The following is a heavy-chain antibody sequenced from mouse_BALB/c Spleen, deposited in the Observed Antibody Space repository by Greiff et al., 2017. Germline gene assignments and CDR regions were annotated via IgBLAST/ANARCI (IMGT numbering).Heavy chain of an antibody. V-gene: IGHV1S22*01. D-gene: IGHD3-2*01. CDR1: GYTFTSYW. CDR2: IYPGSGST. J-gene: IGHJ4*01. Sequence: LQQPGSELVRPGASVKLSCKASGYTFTSYWMHWVKQRPGQGLEWIGNIYPGSGSTNYDEKFKSKATLTVDTSSSTAYMQLSSLTSEDSAVYYCTLDSSGYVGYAMDYWGQGTSVTVSS. CDR3: TLDSSGYVGYAMDY.